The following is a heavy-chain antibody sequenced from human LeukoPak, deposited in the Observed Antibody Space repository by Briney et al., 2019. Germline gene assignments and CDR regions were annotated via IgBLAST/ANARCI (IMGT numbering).Heavy chain of an antibody. V-gene: IGHV4-30-4*01. J-gene: IGHJ3*02. D-gene: IGHD1-26*01. Sequence: PSQTLSLTCTVSGGSISSGDYYWSWIRQPPGKGLEWIGYIYYSGSTYYNPSLKSRVTISVDTSKNQFSLKLSSVTAADTAVYYCAREQWEPNAFDIWGQGTMVTVSS. CDR3: AREQWEPNAFDI. CDR2: IYYSGST. CDR1: GGSISSGDYY.